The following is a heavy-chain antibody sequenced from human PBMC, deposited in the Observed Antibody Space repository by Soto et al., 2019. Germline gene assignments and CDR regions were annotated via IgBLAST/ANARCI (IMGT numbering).Heavy chain of an antibody. CDR3: ANAAHCSSTPRPPRPI. CDR1: GFTFSTYA. CDR2: ISIGGDST. V-gene: IGHV3-23*01. Sequence: GGSLRLSCAASGFTFSTYAMSWFRQAPGKGLEWVSGISIGGDSTSYSDSVKGRFTISRDNSKSVLYLQMNSLRAEDTAVYFCANAAHCSSTPRPPRPIWGQRTIVPVSS. D-gene: IGHD2-2*01. J-gene: IGHJ3*02.